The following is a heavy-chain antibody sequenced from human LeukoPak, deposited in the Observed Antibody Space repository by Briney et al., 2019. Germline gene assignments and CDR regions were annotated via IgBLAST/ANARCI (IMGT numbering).Heavy chain of an antibody. J-gene: IGHJ4*02. D-gene: IGHD3-16*02. V-gene: IGHV1-2*02. CDR2: INPNSGGT. CDR1: GYTFTGYY. CDR3: ARGLAYPWGYILY. Sequence: ASVKVSCKASGYTFTGYYMHWVRQAPGQGLEWMGWINPNSGGTNYAQKFQGRVTMTRDMSTSTVYMELSSLRSEDTAVYYCARGLAYPWGYILYWGQGTLVTVSS.